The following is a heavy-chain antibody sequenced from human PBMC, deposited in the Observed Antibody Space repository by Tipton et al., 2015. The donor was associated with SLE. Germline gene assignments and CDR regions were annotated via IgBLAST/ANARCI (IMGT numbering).Heavy chain of an antibody. CDR2: IYHFGIT. CDR3: AKEIRPNDY. J-gene: IGHJ4*02. V-gene: IGHV4-4*01. CDR1: GGSISSTNW. Sequence: TLSLTCTVSGGSISSTNWWNWVRLSPGKRLEWIGEIYHFGITNYNPSLKNRVTISVDRSYNQFSLRLTSMTAADTAIYFCAKEIRPNDYWGQGTLVTVSS.